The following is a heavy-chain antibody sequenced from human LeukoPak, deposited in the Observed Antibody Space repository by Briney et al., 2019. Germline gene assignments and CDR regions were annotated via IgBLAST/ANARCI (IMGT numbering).Heavy chain of an antibody. J-gene: IGHJ4*02. CDR1: GFIFSTYG. Sequence: PGGSLRLSCVASGFIFSTYGLHWVRQSPGRGLKWVAVIWYDGSQRYYADSVKGRFTISRDDSQNTIYLQMDSLRAEDTAVCYCATSSPRNYFDHWGQGTLVTVSS. D-gene: IGHD1-14*01. CDR2: IWYDGSQR. CDR3: ATSSPRNYFDH. V-gene: IGHV3-33*01.